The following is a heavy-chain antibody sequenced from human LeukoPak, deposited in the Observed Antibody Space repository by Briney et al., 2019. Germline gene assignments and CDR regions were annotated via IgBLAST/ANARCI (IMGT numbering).Heavy chain of an antibody. V-gene: IGHV4-30-2*01. CDR2: IYHSGST. CDR3: ARVVPAAIFDY. Sequence: SQTLSLTCAVSGGSICSGGYSWSWIRQPPGKGLEWIGYIYHSGSTYYNPSLKSRVTISVDRSKNQFSLKLSSVTAADTAVYYCARVVPAAIFDYWGQGTLVTVSS. D-gene: IGHD2-2*01. J-gene: IGHJ4*02. CDR1: GGSICSGGYS.